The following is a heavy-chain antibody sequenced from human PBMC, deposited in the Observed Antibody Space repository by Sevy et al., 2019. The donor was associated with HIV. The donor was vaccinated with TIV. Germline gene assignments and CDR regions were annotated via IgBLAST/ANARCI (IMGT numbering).Heavy chain of an antibody. Sequence: GGSLRLSCAASGFTFSDYCMSWIRQAPGKGLEWVSYISGSGYTIYYADSVKGRFTISRDNAKNSLYLQMNGLRAEDTAVYYCASQVVAATFDYWGQGTLVTVSS. CDR1: GFTFSDYC. D-gene: IGHD2-15*01. V-gene: IGHV3-11*01. CDR3: ASQVVAATFDY. CDR2: ISGSGYTI. J-gene: IGHJ4*02.